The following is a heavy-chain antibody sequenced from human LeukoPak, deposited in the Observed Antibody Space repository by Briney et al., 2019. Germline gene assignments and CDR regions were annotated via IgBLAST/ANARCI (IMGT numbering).Heavy chain of an antibody. CDR3: AKDQWHGSGSFDY. V-gene: IGHV3-30*18. D-gene: IGHD3-10*01. J-gene: IGHJ4*02. Sequence: GALRLSCAASGFTFSSYGMHWVRQAPGKGLEWVAVISYDGSNKYYADSVKGRFTISRDNSKNTLYLQMNSLRAEDTAVYYCAKDQWHGSGSFDYWGQGTLVTVSS. CDR1: GFTFSSYG. CDR2: ISYDGSNK.